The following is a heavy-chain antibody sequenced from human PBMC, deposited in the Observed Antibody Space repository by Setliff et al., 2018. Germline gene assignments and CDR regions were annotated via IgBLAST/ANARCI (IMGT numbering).Heavy chain of an antibody. D-gene: IGHD1-7*01. V-gene: IGHV3-21*04. CDR1: GYTFSTHS. CDR3: ARGVENYGTLKY. CDR2: ISRSSTHI. J-gene: IGHJ4*02. Sequence: GGSLRLSCAASGYTFSTHSMNWVRQAPGKGLEWVSSISRSSTHIYYADSVKGRFTISRDNSKNTLYLQMNNLRAEDTAVYYCARGVENYGTLKYWGQGTLVTVSS.